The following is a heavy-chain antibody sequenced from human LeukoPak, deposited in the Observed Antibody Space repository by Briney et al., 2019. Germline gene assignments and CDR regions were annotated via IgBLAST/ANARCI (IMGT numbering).Heavy chain of an antibody. CDR1: GFTFSSYW. D-gene: IGHD4-17*01. CDR2: INTDGSST. V-gene: IGHV3-74*01. CDR3: AKDAGTTAKLPDY. Sequence: PGGSLRLSCVVSGFTFSSYWMHWVRQAPGKGLVWVSRINTDGSSTNYADSVKGRFTISRDNAKNTLYLQMNSLRAEDTAVYYCAKDAGTTAKLPDYWGQGTLVTVSS. J-gene: IGHJ4*02.